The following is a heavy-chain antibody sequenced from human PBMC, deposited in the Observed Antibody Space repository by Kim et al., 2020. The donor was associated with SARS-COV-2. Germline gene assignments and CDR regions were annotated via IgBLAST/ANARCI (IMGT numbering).Heavy chain of an antibody. Sequence: NPSLKSRVTISVDTSKNQFSLKLSSVTAADTAVYYCARGGGWYGGYFDCWGQGTLVTVSS. J-gene: IGHJ4*02. CDR3: ARGGGWYGGYFDC. D-gene: IGHD6-19*01. V-gene: IGHV4-34*01.